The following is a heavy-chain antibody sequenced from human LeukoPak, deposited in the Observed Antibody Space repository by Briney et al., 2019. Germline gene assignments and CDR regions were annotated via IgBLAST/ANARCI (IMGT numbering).Heavy chain of an antibody. CDR1: GFRFNIYG. CDR3: GKELYGMSYFEN. V-gene: IGHV3-30*18. Sequence: GGSLRLSCAAAGFRFNIYGMHWVRQAPGKGLEWVAVISYDGSNKFYADSVKGRFTISRDDSKNTLYLQMNSLRVEDTAVYYCGKELYGMSYFENWGQGTLVTVSS. D-gene: IGHD2-8*01. J-gene: IGHJ4*02. CDR2: ISYDGSNK.